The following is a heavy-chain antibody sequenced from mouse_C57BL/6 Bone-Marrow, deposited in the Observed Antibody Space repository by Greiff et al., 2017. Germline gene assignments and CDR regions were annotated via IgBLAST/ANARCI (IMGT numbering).Heavy chain of an antibody. CDR2: INPYNGGT. D-gene: IGHD1-1*01. CDR1: GYTFTDYY. V-gene: IGHV1-19*01. CDR3: ARGGYYGSSYLYYYAMDY. J-gene: IGHJ4*01. Sequence: VQLQQSGPVLVKPGASVKMSCKASGYTFTDYYMNWVKQSHGKSLEWIGVINPYNGGTSYNQKFKGKATLTVDKSSSTAYMELNSLTSEDSAVYYCARGGYYGSSYLYYYAMDYWGQGTSVTVSS.